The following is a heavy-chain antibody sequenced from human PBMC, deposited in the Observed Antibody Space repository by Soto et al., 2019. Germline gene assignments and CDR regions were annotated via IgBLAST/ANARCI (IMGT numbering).Heavy chain of an antibody. V-gene: IGHV3-23*01. Sequence: QSGGSLRLSCAASGFTFSSYAMSWVRQAPGKGLEWVSAISGSGGSTYYADSVKGRFTISRDNSKNTLYLQMNSLRAEDTAVYYCAKEPYCTNGVCYGMDVWGQGTTVTVSS. D-gene: IGHD2-8*01. CDR3: AKEPYCTNGVCYGMDV. CDR1: GFTFSSYA. J-gene: IGHJ6*02. CDR2: ISGSGGST.